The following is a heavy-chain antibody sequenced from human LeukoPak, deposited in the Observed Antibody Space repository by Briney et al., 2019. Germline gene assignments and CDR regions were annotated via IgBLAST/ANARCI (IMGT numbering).Heavy chain of an antibody. J-gene: IGHJ5*02. D-gene: IGHD1-26*01. CDR1: GGSISSSNW. Sequence: ASGTLSLTCAVSGGSISSSNWWSWVRQPPGKGLEWIGEIYHSGSTNYNPSLKSRVTMSVDTSKNQFSLKLSSVTAADTAVYYCARDWAVGADGPGFDPWGQGTLVTVSS. CDR3: ARDWAVGADGPGFDP. CDR2: IYHSGST. V-gene: IGHV4-4*02.